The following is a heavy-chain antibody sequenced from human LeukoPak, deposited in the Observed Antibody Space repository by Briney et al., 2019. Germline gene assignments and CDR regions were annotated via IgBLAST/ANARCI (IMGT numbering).Heavy chain of an antibody. D-gene: IGHD6-6*01. J-gene: IGHJ4*02. Sequence: GGSLRLSCAASGFTFSSYWMHWVRQAPGKGLVWVSRINTDGSSTSYADSVKGRFTISRDNAKNTLYLQMNSLRAEDTAVYYCARVGIAARLYYFDYWGQGTLVTVSS. CDR3: ARVGIAARLYYFDY. CDR1: GFTFSSYW. CDR2: INTDGSST. V-gene: IGHV3-74*01.